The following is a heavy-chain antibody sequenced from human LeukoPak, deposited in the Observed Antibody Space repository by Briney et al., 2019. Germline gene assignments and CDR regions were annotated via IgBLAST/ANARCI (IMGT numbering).Heavy chain of an antibody. Sequence: PSETLSLTCAVYGGSFSGYYWSWIRQPPGKGLEWIGEINHSGSTNYNPSLKSRVTISVDTSKNQFSLKLSSVTAADTAVYYCARANFWSGSFPIDWGQGTLVTVSS. V-gene: IGHV4-34*01. CDR1: GGSFSGYY. CDR3: ARANFWSGSFPID. J-gene: IGHJ4*02. D-gene: IGHD3-3*01. CDR2: INHSGST.